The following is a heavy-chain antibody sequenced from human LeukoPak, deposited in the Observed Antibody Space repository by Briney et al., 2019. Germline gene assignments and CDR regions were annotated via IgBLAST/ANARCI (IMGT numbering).Heavy chain of an antibody. D-gene: IGHD6-19*01. J-gene: IGHJ4*02. CDR2: ISSSGTTI. CDR3: AREDRYNSGWYFFDY. Sequence: PGGSLRLSCAASGFTFSDYYMSWIRQAPGKGLEWVSYISSSGTTIYYADSVKGRFTISRDNSKNTLYLQMNSLRDEDTAVYYCAREDRYNSGWYFFDYWGQGTLVTVSS. CDR1: GFTFSDYY. V-gene: IGHV3-11*01.